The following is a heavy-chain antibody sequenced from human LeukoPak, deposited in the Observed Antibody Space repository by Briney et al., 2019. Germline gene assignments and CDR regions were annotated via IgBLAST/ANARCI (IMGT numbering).Heavy chain of an antibody. J-gene: IGHJ4*02. D-gene: IGHD6-19*01. CDR2: INPNSGGT. CDR3: ARDGSGWYEASIDY. CDR1: GYTFTGYY. Sequence: ASVKVSCKASGYTFTGYYMHWVRQAPGQGLEWMGWINPNSGGTNYAQKFQGRVTMTRDTSISTAYMELSRLRSDDTAVYYCARDGSGWYEASIDYWGQGTLVTVSS. V-gene: IGHV1-2*02.